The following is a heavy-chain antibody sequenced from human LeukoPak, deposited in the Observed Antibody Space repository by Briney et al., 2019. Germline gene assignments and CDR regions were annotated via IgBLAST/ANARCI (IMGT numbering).Heavy chain of an antibody. Sequence: GGSLRLSCAASGFTFSTYAMSGVRQAPGKGLEWVSALSGSGGSSYYADSVRGRFTTSRDNSKNTLYLQMNSLRAEDTAVYYCAKERTSEGYFDYWGQGTLVTVSS. V-gene: IGHV3-23*01. CDR3: AKERTSEGYFDY. J-gene: IGHJ4*02. CDR2: LSGSGGSS. CDR1: GFTFSTYA. D-gene: IGHD1-1*01.